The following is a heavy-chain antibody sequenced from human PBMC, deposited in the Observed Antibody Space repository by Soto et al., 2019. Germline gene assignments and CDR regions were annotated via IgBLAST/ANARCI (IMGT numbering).Heavy chain of an antibody. CDR2: IYHSGST. J-gene: IGHJ5*02. D-gene: IGHD2-2*01. CDR3: ARDFCSSNSCYSEDWLHP. CDR1: GYSISSGYY. V-gene: IGHV4-38-2*02. Sequence: SETLSLTCAVSGYSISSGYYWGWIRQPPGKGLEWIGSIYHSGSTYYNPSLKSRVTISVDTSKNQFSLKLSSVTAADTAVYYCARDFCSSNSCYSEDWLHPSGPGTILTVSS.